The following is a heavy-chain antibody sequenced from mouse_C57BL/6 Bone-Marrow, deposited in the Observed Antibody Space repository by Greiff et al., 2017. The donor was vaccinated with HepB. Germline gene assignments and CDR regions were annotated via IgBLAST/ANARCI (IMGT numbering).Heavy chain of an antibody. CDR1: GFTFSDYG. CDR3: ARPRNYGNYFYAMDY. V-gene: IGHV5-17*01. D-gene: IGHD2-1*01. CDR2: ISSGSSTI. Sequence: EVQVVESGGGLVKPGGSLKLSCAASGFTFSDYGMHWVRQAPEKGLEWVAYISSGSSTIYYADTVKGRFTISRDNAKNTLFLQMTSLRSEDTAMYYCARPRNYGNYFYAMDYWGQGTSVTVSS. J-gene: IGHJ4*01.